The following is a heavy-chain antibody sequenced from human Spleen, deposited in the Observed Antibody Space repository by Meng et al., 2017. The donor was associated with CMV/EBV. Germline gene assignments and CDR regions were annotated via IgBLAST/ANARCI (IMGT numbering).Heavy chain of an antibody. D-gene: IGHD3-10*01. CDR3: AKGGDSGTYGD. Sequence: VQLVQSRSELKSTRASLTVSCKASGYTFTAHAMTWVRQAPGQGLGWMGWIDTSTGNTTYAQGFAGRFVFSLDTSVNTAYVHITSLKAEDTAVYYCAKGGDSGTYGDWGQGTLVTVSS. CDR1: GYTFTAHA. V-gene: IGHV7-4-1*02. J-gene: IGHJ4*02. CDR2: IDTSTGNT.